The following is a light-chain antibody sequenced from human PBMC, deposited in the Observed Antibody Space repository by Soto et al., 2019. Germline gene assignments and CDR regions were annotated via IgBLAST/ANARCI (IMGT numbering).Light chain of an antibody. CDR3: SSYGGSNNFVV. CDR2: GVN. J-gene: IGLJ2*01. V-gene: IGLV2-8*01. CDR1: SSDVGGYDY. Sequence: QSALTQPPSASGSPGQSVTISCTGNSSDVGGYDYVSWYQQHPGKAPKFMIYGVNKRPSGVPDRFSGSKSGNTASLTVSGLQAEDEADYYCSSYGGSNNFVVFGGGTKLTVL.